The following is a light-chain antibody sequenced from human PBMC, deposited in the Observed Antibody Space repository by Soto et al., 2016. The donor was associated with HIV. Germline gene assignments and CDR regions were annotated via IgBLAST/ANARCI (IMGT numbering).Light chain of an antibody. J-gene: IGLJ1*01. CDR3: QSADSSGTYV. V-gene: IGLV3-25*03. Sequence: SYELTQPPSVSVSPGQTAWITCSGDALAKQFAHWYQQKPGQAPVLVMYKDNERPSRIPERFSGSSSGTTVTLTISGVQAEDEADYYCQSADSSGTYVFGTGTKVTVL. CDR1: ALAKQF. CDR2: KDN.